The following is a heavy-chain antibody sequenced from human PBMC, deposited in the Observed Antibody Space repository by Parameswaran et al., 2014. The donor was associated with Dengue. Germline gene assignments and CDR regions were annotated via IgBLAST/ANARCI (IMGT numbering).Heavy chain of an antibody. J-gene: IGHJ6*02. D-gene: IGHD2-2*01. CDR2: IIPILGIA. Sequence: WVRQAPGQGLEWMGRIIPILGIANYAQKFQGRVTITADKSTSTAYMELSSLRSEDTAVYYCARDRYCSSTSCFGYYYYGMDVWGQGDHGHRLL. CDR3: ARDRYCSSTSCFGYYYYGMDV. V-gene: IGHV1-69*04.